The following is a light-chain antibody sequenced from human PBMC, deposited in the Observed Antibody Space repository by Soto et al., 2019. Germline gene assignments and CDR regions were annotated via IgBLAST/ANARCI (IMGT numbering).Light chain of an antibody. V-gene: IGKV1-5*01. J-gene: IGKJ5*01. CDR2: DAS. Sequence: IQMTQSPSNLFSSFGDRVTITCRASQTVRCFLAWYQQKPGKAPKALIYDASRLGSGVPSRFSGSGSGTEFTLTIRSMKPDDFATYYCQQYQTYATFGQGTRLEI. CDR3: QQYQTYAT. CDR1: QTVRCF.